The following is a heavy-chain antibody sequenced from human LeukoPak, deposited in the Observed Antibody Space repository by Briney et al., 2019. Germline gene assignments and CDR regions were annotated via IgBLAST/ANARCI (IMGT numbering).Heavy chain of an antibody. J-gene: IGHJ4*02. D-gene: IGHD4-23*01. Sequence: PSETLSLTCTVSGGSISSGGYYWSWIRQHPGKGLEWIGYIYYSGSTYYNPSLKSRVTIPVDTSRNQFSLKLSPVTAADTAVYYCARTTVVTGFDYWGQGTLVTVSS. CDR3: ARTTVVTGFDY. V-gene: IGHV4-31*03. CDR1: GGSISSGGYY. CDR2: IYYSGST.